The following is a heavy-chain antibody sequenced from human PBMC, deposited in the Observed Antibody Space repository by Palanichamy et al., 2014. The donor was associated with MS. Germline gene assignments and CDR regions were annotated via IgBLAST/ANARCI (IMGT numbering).Heavy chain of an antibody. J-gene: IGHJ6*02. CDR2: IIPIAGIT. D-gene: IGHD6-6*01. CDR3: AREMYSSSFNPKYNYYGMDA. V-gene: IGHV1-69*04. CDR1: GGTFSSYA. Sequence: QVQLVQSGAEVKKPGSSVKVSCKTSGGTFSSYAISWVRQAPGQGLEWMGRIIPIAGITNYAQRFQVRVTLTADKSTNTVYMELSSLTYEDTAVYYCAREMYSSSFNPKYNYYGMDAWGQGTRVTVSS.